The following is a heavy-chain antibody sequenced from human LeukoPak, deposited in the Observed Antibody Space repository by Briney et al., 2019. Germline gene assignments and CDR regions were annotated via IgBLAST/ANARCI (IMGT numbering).Heavy chain of an antibody. CDR3: AREDYYDSKGFDY. Sequence: ASVKVSCKASGYTFTTYAMHWVRQAPGHRLEWMGWVNAGNGYTKYSREFQGRVTITRDTSASTAYMELSSLRSEDMAVYYCAREDYYDSKGFDYWGQGTLVTVSS. CDR1: GYTFTTYA. V-gene: IGHV1-3*03. J-gene: IGHJ4*02. CDR2: VNAGNGYT. D-gene: IGHD3-22*01.